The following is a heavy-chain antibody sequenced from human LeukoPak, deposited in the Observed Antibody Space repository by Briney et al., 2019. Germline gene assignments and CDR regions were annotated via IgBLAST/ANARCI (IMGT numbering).Heavy chain of an antibody. D-gene: IGHD3-22*01. CDR1: GGSISSGDYY. CDR3: ARISHYYDSSGYYSGDY. Sequence: SETLSLTCTVSGGSISSGDYYWSWIRQPPGKGLEWIGYIYYSGSTYYNPSLKSRVTISVDTSKNQFSLKLSSVTAADTAVYYCARISHYYDSSGYYSGDYWGQGTLVTVSS. J-gene: IGHJ4*02. V-gene: IGHV4-30-4*01. CDR2: IYYSGST.